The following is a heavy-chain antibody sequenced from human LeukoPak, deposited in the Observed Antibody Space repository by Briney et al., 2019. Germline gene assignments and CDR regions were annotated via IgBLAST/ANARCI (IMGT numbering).Heavy chain of an antibody. CDR2: IYYSGST. CDR1: GGSISSGGYS. D-gene: IGHD1-26*01. J-gene: IGHJ2*01. Sequence: SETLSLTCAVSGGSISSGGYSWGWIRQPPGKGLEWIGYIYYSGSTYYNPSLKSRVTISVDTSKNQFSLKLSSVTAADTAVYYCARVGSGSYHSWYFDLWGRGTLVTVSS. CDR3: ARVGSGSYHSWYFDL. V-gene: IGHV4-30-4*08.